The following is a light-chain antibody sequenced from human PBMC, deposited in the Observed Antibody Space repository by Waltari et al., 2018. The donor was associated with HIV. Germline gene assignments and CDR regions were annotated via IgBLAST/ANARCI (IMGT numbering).Light chain of an antibody. CDR1: QGITNY. V-gene: IGKV3-11*01. Sequence: ELLFTPSPATSSLSPADSPAFPCRASQGITNYLAWYQQKPGQGPRLLIYDASTRATGIPVRFSGSGSGTDFTLNISSLEPEDFAVYYCQHRSNWPPLTFGGGTKVEIK. J-gene: IGKJ4*01. CDR3: QHRSNWPPLT. CDR2: DAS.